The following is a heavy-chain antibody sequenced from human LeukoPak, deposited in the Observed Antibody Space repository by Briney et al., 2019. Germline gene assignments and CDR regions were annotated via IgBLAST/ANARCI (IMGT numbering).Heavy chain of an antibody. J-gene: IGHJ6*02. CDR1: GGTFSSYA. D-gene: IGHD4-17*01. Sequence: SVKVSCKASGGTFSSYAISWVRQAPGQGLEWMGGIIPIFGTANYAQKFQGRVTITADESTSTAYMELSSLRSEDTAVYYCARDHQRVHDYGDYDDYYYYYYGMDVWGQGTTVTVSS. CDR3: ARDHQRVHDYGDYDDYYYYYYGMDV. CDR2: IIPIFGTA. V-gene: IGHV1-69*01.